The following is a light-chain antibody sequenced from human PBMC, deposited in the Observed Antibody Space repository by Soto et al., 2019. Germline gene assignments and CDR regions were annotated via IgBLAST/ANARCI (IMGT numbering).Light chain of an antibody. CDR2: EVN. CDR3: SSYGGSNNLL. Sequence: QSVLTQPPSASGSPGQSVTISCTGTSNDVGAYNFISWYQQHPGKAPKLMIYEVNKRPSGVPDRFSGSKSGNTASLTVSGLQAEDEDDYYCSSYGGSNNLLFGGGTKVTVL. J-gene: IGLJ2*01. CDR1: SNDVGAYNF. V-gene: IGLV2-8*01.